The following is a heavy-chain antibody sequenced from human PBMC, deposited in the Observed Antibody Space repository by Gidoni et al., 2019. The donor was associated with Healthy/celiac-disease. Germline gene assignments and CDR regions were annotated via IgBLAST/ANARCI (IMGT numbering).Heavy chain of an antibody. D-gene: IGHD4-4*01. Sequence: EVQLVASGGGLVKPGGSLRLSCAASGFTFSSYSMNWVRQAPGKGLEWVSSISSSSSYIYYADSVKGRFTISRDNAKNSLYLQMNSLRAEDTAVYYCARGQKLRDDGYYYYYGMDVWGQGTTVTVSS. CDR1: GFTFSSYS. V-gene: IGHV3-21*01. CDR2: ISSSSSYI. J-gene: IGHJ6*02. CDR3: ARGQKLRDDGYYYYYGMDV.